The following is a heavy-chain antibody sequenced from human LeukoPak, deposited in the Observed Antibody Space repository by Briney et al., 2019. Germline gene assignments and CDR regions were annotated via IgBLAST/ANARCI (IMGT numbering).Heavy chain of an antibody. D-gene: IGHD6-19*01. V-gene: IGHV4-59*08. J-gene: IGHJ4*02. CDR2: IYYSGST. CDR3: ARHKASGWAPDFDY. CDR1: GGSISSYY. Sequence: SETLSLTCTVSGGSISSYYWSWIRQPPGKGLEWIGYIYYSGSTNYNPSLKSRVTISVDTSKNQFSLKLSSVTAADTAVYYCARHKASGWAPDFDYWGQGTPVTVSS.